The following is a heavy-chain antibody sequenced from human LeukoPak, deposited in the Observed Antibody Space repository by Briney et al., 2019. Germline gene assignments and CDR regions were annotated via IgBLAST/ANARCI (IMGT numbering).Heavy chain of an antibody. D-gene: IGHD1-14*01. Sequence: SETLSLTCTVSGGSISSSSYYWGWIRQPPGKGLEWIGSIYYSGSTYYNPSLKSRVTISVDTSKNQFSPKLSSVTAADTAVYYCARHGLITGYFDYWGQGTLVTVSS. CDR1: GGSISSSSYY. J-gene: IGHJ4*02. CDR3: ARHGLITGYFDY. V-gene: IGHV4-39*01. CDR2: IYYSGST.